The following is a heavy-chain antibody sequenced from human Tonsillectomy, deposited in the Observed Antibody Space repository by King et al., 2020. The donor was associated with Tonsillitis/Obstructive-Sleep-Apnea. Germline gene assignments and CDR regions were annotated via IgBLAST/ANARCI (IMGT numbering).Heavy chain of an antibody. CDR1: GFTFSSYD. Sequence: VQLVESGGGLVQPGGSLRLSCAASGFTFSSYDMHWVRHATGKGLEWVSAIGTAGDTYYPGSVKGRFTISRENAKNSLYLQMNSLRAGDTAVYYCARVWNDGGGAFDIWGQGTMVTVSS. D-gene: IGHD1-1*01. CDR3: ARVWNDGGGAFDI. J-gene: IGHJ3*02. CDR2: IGTAGDT. V-gene: IGHV3-13*04.